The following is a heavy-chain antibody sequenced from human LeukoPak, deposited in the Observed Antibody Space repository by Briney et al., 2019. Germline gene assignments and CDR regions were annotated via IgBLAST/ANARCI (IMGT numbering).Heavy chain of an antibody. CDR1: GGTFSSYA. CDR3: ARDHYDILTGYYHDAFDI. Sequence: ASVKVSCKASGGTFSSYATNWVRQAPGQGLEWMGWINPNSGGTNYAQKFQGRVTMTRDTSISTAYMELSRLRSDDTAVYYCARDHYDILTGYYHDAFDIWGQGTMVTVSS. V-gene: IGHV1-2*02. CDR2: INPNSGGT. J-gene: IGHJ3*02. D-gene: IGHD3-9*01.